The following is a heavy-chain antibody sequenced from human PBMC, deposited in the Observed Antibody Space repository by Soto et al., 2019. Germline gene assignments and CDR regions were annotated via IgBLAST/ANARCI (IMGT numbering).Heavy chain of an antibody. CDR2: ISGSGGST. CDR1: GFTCSSYA. CDR3: AKRGGYGPDYYYYGMDV. V-gene: IGHV3-23*01. Sequence: GSLPISFAASGFTCSSYAMSWVRQAPGKGLEWVSAISGSGGSTYYADSVKGRFTISRDNSKNTLYLQMNSLRAEDTAVYYCAKRGGYGPDYYYYGMDVWGQGTTVTVSS. J-gene: IGHJ6*02. D-gene: IGHD5-18*01.